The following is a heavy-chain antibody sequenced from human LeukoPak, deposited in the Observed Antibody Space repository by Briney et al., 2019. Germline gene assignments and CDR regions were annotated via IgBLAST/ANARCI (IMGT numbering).Heavy chain of an antibody. V-gene: IGHV3-74*01. Sequence: HPGGSLRLSCAASGFTFSSYWMHWVRQAPGKGLVWVSRINSDGSSTSYADSVKGRFTISRDNAKNSLYLQTNSLRAKDTAVYYCAELGITMIGGVWGKGTTVTISS. CDR2: INSDGSST. J-gene: IGHJ6*04. CDR3: AELGITMIGGV. D-gene: IGHD3-10*02. CDR1: GFTFSSYW.